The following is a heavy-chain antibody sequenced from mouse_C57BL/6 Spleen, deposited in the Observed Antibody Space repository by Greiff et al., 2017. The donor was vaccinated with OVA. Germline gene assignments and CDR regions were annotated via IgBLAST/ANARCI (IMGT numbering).Heavy chain of an antibody. V-gene: IGHV1-64*01. D-gene: IGHD2-4*01. CDR2: IHPNSGST. CDR3: ARAGDYDGYAMDD. Sequence: QVQLQQPGAELVKPGASVKLSCKASGYTFTSYWMHWVKQRPGQGLEWIGMIHPNSGSTNYNEKFKSKATLTVDKASSTAYMQLSSLTSEDSAVYYCARAGDYDGYAMDDRGQGTSVTVST. J-gene: IGHJ4*01. CDR1: GYTFTSYW.